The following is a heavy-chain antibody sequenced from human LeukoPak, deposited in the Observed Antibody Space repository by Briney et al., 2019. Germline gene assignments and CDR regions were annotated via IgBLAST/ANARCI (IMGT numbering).Heavy chain of an antibody. Sequence: GASVKVSCKASGYTFTGYYMHWVRQAPGQGLEWMGRINPNSGGTNYAQKFQGRVTMTRDTSTSTVYMELSSLRSEDTAVYYCARDWSGYKETEDYWGQGTLVTVSS. D-gene: IGHD1-14*01. J-gene: IGHJ4*02. CDR1: GYTFTGYY. CDR2: INPNSGGT. CDR3: ARDWSGYKETEDY. V-gene: IGHV1-2*06.